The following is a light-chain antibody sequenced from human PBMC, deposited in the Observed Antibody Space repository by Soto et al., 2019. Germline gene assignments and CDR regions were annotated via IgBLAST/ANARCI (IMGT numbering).Light chain of an antibody. Sequence: EIVLTQSPGTLSLSPGERATLSCRASQFLSSNYLAWYQQKPGQAPRLVIYGVSSRATGIPDRFSGSGSGTDFTLIISRLEPEDFAVYYCQQYGRSPRTFGQGTKVEI. CDR1: QFLSSNY. J-gene: IGKJ1*01. CDR2: GVS. CDR3: QQYGRSPRT. V-gene: IGKV3-20*01.